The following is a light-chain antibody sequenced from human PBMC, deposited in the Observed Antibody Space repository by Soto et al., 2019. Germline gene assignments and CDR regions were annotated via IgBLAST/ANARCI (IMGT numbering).Light chain of an antibody. Sequence: EIVMTQSPATLSVSPGERATLSCRASQSVSSNLAWYHQKPGQAPRLLIYGASTRATGIPARFSGSGSGTEFTLTISSLQSEDFAVYYCEQYNNWPLYTFGQGTKLVIK. V-gene: IGKV3-15*01. CDR2: GAS. J-gene: IGKJ2*01. CDR1: QSVSSN. CDR3: EQYNNWPLYT.